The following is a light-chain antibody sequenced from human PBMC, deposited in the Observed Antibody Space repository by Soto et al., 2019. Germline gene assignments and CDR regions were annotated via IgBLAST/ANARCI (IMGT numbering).Light chain of an antibody. J-gene: IGKJ1*01. CDR1: QSVSSY. CDR3: QQRSNWPSTWT. CDR2: DAS. V-gene: IGKV3-11*01. Sequence: EIVLTQSPATLSLPPGERATLSCRASQSVSSYLAWYQQKPGQAPRLLIYDASNRATGIPARFSGSGSGTDFTLTISSLEPEDFAVYYCQQRSNWPSTWTFGQGTKVDIK.